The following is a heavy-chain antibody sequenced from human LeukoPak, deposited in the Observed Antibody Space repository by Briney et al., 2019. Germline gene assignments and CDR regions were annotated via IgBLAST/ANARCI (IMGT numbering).Heavy chain of an antibody. D-gene: IGHD6-13*01. V-gene: IGHV3-74*01. CDR3: ARSSEYSSSWYDY. CDR1: GFTLSSYW. J-gene: IGHJ4*02. Sequence: GGSLRLSRAASGFTLSSYWLHWVRPAPGKGLVWVSRINSDGSSTSYADCVKSRFTISRDNATTSLYLQMNRLRAEDTAVYYCARSSEYSSSWYDYWGQGTLVTVSS. CDR2: INSDGSST.